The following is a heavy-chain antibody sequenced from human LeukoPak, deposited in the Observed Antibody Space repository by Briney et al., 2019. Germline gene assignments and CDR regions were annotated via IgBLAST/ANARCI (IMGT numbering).Heavy chain of an antibody. CDR3: ATRRDSYGPWPFDY. D-gene: IGHD5-18*01. Sequence: GASVKVSCKASGYTFTSYDINWVRQATGQGLEWMGWMKPNSGNTGYAQKFQGRVTMTRNSSISTAYMELSSLRSEDTAVYYCATRRDSYGPWPFDYWGQGTLVTVSS. CDR2: MKPNSGNT. CDR1: GYTFTSYD. J-gene: IGHJ4*02. V-gene: IGHV1-8*01.